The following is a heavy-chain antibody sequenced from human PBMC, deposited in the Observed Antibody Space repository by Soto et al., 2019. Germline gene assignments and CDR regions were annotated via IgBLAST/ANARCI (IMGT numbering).Heavy chain of an antibody. CDR2: ISYDGSNK. J-gene: IGHJ4*02. CDR3: AKHRPFDY. Sequence: QVQLVESGGGVVQPGRSLRLSCAASGFTFSNYGMHWVRQAPGKGLEWVAVISYDGSNKYYADSVKGRFTISRDNSKSTLFLQMDSLRAEDTAVYYCAKHRPFDYWGQGTLVTVSS. CDR1: GFTFSNYG. V-gene: IGHV3-30*18.